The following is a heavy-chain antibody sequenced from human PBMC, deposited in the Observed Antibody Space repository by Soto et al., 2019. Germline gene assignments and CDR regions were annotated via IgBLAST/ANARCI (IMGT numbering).Heavy chain of an antibody. CDR1: GFTFSSYG. CDR3: ARGIAARRLYYYYGMDV. D-gene: IGHD6-6*01. Sequence: ESGGGVVQPGRSLRLSCAASGFTFSSYGMHWVRQAPGKGLEWVAVIWYDGSNKYYADSVKGRFTISRDNSKNTLYLQMNSLRAEDTAVYYCARGIAARRLYYYYGMDVWGQGTTVTVSS. CDR2: IWYDGSNK. J-gene: IGHJ6*02. V-gene: IGHV3-33*01.